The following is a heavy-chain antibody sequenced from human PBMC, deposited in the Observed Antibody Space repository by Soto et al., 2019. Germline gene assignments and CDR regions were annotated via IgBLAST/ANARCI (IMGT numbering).Heavy chain of an antibody. D-gene: IGHD3-16*01. V-gene: IGHV1-18*01. J-gene: IGHJ5*01. Sequence: QVQLVQSGAEVKKPGASVKVSCKASGYTFSTDGISWLRQSPGQGLEWMGWISGYNAKTKNAQKFQGRVTMTTDTPTSTAYMELRSLTSGDTAVYYCARDGGQTVVDSWGQGTLVTVSS. CDR3: ARDGGQTVVDS. CDR2: ISGYNAKT. CDR1: GYTFSTDG.